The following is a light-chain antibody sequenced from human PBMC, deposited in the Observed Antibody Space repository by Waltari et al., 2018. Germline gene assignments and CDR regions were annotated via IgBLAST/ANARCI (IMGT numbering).Light chain of an antibody. J-gene: IGLJ3*02. Sequence: SIPCSGDKLGDKYVSWYQQKPGQSPLLVIYQDFKRPSGIPARFSGSNSGNTATLTISGTQAMDEADYFCQAWDSDPVFGGGTKLTVL. CDR3: QAWDSDPV. V-gene: IGLV3-1*01. CDR2: QDF. CDR1: KLGDKY.